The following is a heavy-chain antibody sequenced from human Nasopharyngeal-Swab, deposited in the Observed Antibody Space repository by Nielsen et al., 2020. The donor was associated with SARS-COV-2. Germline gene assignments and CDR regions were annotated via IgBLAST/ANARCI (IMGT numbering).Heavy chain of an antibody. CDR1: GYTFTSYA. D-gene: IGHD3-16*02. CDR3: ARDPRGLSSPSGMDV. Sequence: ASVNVSCKASGYTFTSYAMHWVRQAPGQRLEWLGWINAANGDTKYSQKIQGRVTITRDTSASTAYMELSSMRSEDTAVYYCARDPRGLSSPSGMDVWGQGTTVTVSS. J-gene: IGHJ6*02. V-gene: IGHV1-3*01. CDR2: INAANGDT.